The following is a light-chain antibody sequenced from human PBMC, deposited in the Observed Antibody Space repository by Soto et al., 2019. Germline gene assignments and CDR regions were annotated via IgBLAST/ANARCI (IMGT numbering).Light chain of an antibody. CDR2: SAS. J-gene: IGKJ4*01. Sequence: EIVLTQSPATLSLSPGERATLSCRASQSVRNDLVWYHQKPGQAPRVLIYSASNRATGIPARFSGSGSGTDFTLTISSLEPEDFAVYYCQQRTNWRQTFGGGTKVELK. CDR3: QQRTNWRQT. V-gene: IGKV3-11*01. CDR1: QSVRND.